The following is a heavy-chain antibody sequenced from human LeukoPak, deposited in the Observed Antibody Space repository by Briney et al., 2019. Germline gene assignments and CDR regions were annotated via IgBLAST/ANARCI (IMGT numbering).Heavy chain of an antibody. D-gene: IGHD3-3*01. CDR2: IYPGDSDT. CDR3: ARSYYDFWSGYPPGAFDI. Sequence: GESLKISCKGSGYSFTSYWIGWVRQMPGKGLEWMGIIYPGDSDTRYSPSFQGQVTISADKSISTAYLQWSSLKASDTAMYYCARSYYDFWSGYPPGAFDIWGQGTMVTVSS. V-gene: IGHV5-51*01. CDR1: GYSFTSYW. J-gene: IGHJ3*02.